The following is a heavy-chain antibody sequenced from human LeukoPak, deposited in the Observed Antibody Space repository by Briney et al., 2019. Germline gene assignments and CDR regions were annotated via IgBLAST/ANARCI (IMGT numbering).Heavy chain of an antibody. D-gene: IGHD3-10*01. CDR1: GFTLSTYW. CDR3: ARDYYGSRSHDY. V-gene: IGHV3-7*01. CDR2: IKQDGSEK. Sequence: GGSLRLSCAASGFTLSTYWMSWVRQAPGKGLEWVANIKQDGSEKYYVDSVKGRFTISRDNAKNSLYLQMNSLRAEDTAAYYCARDYYGSRSHDYWGQGTLVTVSS. J-gene: IGHJ4*02.